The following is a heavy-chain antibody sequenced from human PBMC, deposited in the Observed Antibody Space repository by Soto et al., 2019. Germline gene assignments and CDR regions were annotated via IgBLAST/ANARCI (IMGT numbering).Heavy chain of an antibody. D-gene: IGHD2-15*01. Sequence: GGSLRLSCAASGFTFSNAWMSWVRQAPGKGLEWVGRIKSKTDGGTTDYAAPVKGRFTISRDDSKNTLYLQMNSLKTEDTAVYYCTTEDIVVVVAATSVSDPTYYFDYWGQGTLVTVSS. J-gene: IGHJ4*02. CDR3: TTEDIVVVVAATSVSDPTYYFDY. V-gene: IGHV3-15*01. CDR1: GFTFSNAW. CDR2: IKSKTDGGTT.